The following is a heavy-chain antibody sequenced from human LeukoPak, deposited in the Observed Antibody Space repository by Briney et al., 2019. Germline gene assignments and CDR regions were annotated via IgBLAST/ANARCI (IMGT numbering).Heavy chain of an antibody. Sequence: GGSLRLSCAASGFTFSNAWMSWVRQAPGKGLEWVSAISGSGGSTYYADSVKGRFTISRDNSKNTLYLQMNSLRAEDTAVYYCAKSYSYGSYYYYYMDVWGRGTTVTVSS. J-gene: IGHJ6*03. CDR3: AKSYSYGSYYYYYMDV. CDR2: ISGSGGST. V-gene: IGHV3-23*01. CDR1: GFTFSNAW. D-gene: IGHD5-18*01.